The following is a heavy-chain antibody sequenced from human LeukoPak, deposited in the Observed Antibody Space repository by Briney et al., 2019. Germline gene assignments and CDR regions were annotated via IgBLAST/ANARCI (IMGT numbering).Heavy chain of an antibody. J-gene: IGHJ4*02. CDR2: IYYSGST. D-gene: IGHD6-13*01. CDR1: VGSISSSSYY. Sequence: SETLSLTCTVSVGSISSSSYYWGWIRQPPGKGLEWIGSIYYSGSTYYNPSLKSRVTISVDTSKNQFSLKLSSVTAADTAVYYCASRPVGYISSWYDRSGAFDYWGQGTLVSVSS. V-gene: IGHV4-39*01. CDR3: ASRPVGYISSWYDRSGAFDY.